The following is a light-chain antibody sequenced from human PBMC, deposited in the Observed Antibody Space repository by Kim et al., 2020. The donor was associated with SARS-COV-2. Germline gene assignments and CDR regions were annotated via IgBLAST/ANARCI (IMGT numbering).Light chain of an antibody. CDR3: QQYSSYPRT. CDR1: QDISSN. V-gene: IGKV1-16*01. CDR2: GAS. Sequence: GDRVTITCRASQDISSNLAWFQQKPGKAPKSLIYGASSLQSGAPSRFSGGGFGTDFTLTISSLQAEDSATYYCQQYSSYPRTFGQGTKVDIK. J-gene: IGKJ1*01.